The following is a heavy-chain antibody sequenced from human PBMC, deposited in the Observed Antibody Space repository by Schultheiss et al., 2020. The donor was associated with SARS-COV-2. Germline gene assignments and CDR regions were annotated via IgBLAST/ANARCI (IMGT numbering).Heavy chain of an antibody. D-gene: IGHD2-21*01. CDR3: ARDSSSTVGIMVIAPDY. CDR2: IWYDGSNK. J-gene: IGHJ4*02. CDR1: GFTFSSYG. V-gene: IGHV3-33*08. Sequence: GGSLRLSCAASGFTFSSYGMHWVRQAPGKGLEWVAVIWYDGSNKYYADSVKGRFTISRDNSKNTLYLQMGSLRAEDMAVYYCARDSSSTVGIMVIAPDYWGQGTLVTVSS.